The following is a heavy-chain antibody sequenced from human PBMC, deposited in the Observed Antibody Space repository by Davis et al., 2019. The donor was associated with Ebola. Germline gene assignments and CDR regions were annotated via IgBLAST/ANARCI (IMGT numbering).Heavy chain of an antibody. D-gene: IGHD5-24*01. V-gene: IGHV5-51*01. CDR1: GYMFSAYS. Sequence: KVSCKGSGYMFSAYSIAWVRQMPGKGLEWMGIIYPGDSDTRYHPSFRGQVTISADKSFTTAYLQWRSLRASDTAIYYCARQFKNGYNYFDNWGQGTLVTVSS. CDR2: IYPGDSDT. J-gene: IGHJ4*02. CDR3: ARQFKNGYNYFDN.